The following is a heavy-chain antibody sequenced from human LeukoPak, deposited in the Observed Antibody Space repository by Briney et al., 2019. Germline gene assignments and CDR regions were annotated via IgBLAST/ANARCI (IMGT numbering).Heavy chain of an antibody. J-gene: IGHJ3*02. CDR1: GGSFSGYY. CDR2: INHSGST. D-gene: IGHD3-10*01. Sequence: PSETLSLTCAVYGGSFSGYYWSWIRQPPRKGLEWIGEINHSGSTNYNPSLKSRVTISVDTSKNQFSLKLSSVTAADTAVYYCARGWYSFGELGDAFDIWGQGTMVTVSS. V-gene: IGHV4-34*01. CDR3: ARGWYSFGELGDAFDI.